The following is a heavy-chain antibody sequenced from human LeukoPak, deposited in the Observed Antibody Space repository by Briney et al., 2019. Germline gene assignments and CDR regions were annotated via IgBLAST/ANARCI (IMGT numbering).Heavy chain of an antibody. CDR1: GGSISSYY. Sequence: PSETLSLTCTVSGGSISSYYWSWIRQPAGKGLEWIGRIYTSGSTNYNPSLKSRVTMSVDTSKNQFSLELSSVTAADTAVYYCARDPGYCSGGSCYSVVDIWGQGTMVTVSS. V-gene: IGHV4-4*07. CDR3: ARDPGYCSGGSCYSVVDI. J-gene: IGHJ3*02. CDR2: IYTSGST. D-gene: IGHD2-15*01.